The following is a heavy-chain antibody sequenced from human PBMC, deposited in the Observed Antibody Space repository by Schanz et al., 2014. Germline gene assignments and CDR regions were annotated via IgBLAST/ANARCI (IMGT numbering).Heavy chain of an antibody. CDR1: GYTFVSYS. J-gene: IGHJ4*02. Sequence: QVQLVQSGAEVKKPGASVKVSCKASGYTFVSYSMHWVRQAPGQGLEWMGIINPSGGGTSYALRFQGRVTITADKSTSTAYMELTSLRSEDTAVYYCASSGAGYSSSWDFDYWGQGTLVTVSS. V-gene: IGHV1-46*01. CDR2: INPSGGGT. CDR3: ASSGAGYSSSWDFDY. D-gene: IGHD6-13*01.